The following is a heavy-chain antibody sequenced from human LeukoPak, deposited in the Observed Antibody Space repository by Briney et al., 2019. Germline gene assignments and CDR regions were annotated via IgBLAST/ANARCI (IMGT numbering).Heavy chain of an antibody. J-gene: IGHJ4*02. CDR1: GFTFSSYW. D-gene: IGHD3-9*01. CDR3: ARDLRYFDCYDY. V-gene: IGHV3-74*01. Sequence: GGSLRLSCAASGFTFSSYWMHWVRQAPGKGLVWVSGINSDGSSTSYADSVKGRFTISRDNAKNTLYLQMNSLRAEDTAVYYCARDLRYFDCYDYWGQGNLVTVSS. CDR2: INSDGSST.